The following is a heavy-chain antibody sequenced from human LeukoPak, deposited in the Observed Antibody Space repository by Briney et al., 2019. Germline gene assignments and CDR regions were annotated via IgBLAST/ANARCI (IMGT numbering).Heavy chain of an antibody. CDR3: ARDLRRGSSSWYVSGGDY. V-gene: IGHV1-18*01. J-gene: IGHJ4*02. D-gene: IGHD6-13*01. CDR2: ITAYNDNT. CDR1: GYTFTSYG. Sequence: ASVKVSCKTSGYTFTSYGISWVRQAPGQGLEWMGWITAYNDNTYYAQKLQGRVTMTTDTSTSTAYMELRSLRSDDTAVYYCARDLRRGSSSWYVSGGDYWGQGTLVTVSS.